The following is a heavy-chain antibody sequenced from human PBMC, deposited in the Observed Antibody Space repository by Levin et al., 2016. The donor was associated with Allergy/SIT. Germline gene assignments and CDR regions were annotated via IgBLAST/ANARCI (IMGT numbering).Heavy chain of an antibody. D-gene: IGHD5-24*01. CDR3: ASIGDGDFDY. J-gene: IGHJ4*02. Sequence: WVRQAPGQRLEWMGWINAGNGNTKYSQKFQGRVTITRDTSASTAYMELSSLRSEDTAVYYCASIGDGDFDYWGQGTLVTVSS. CDR2: INAGNGNT. V-gene: IGHV1-3*01.